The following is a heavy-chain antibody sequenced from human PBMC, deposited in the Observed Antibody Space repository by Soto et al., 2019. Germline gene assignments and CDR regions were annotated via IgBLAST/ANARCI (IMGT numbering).Heavy chain of an antibody. CDR2: IYSGGST. D-gene: IGHD7-27*01. Sequence: GGSLRLSCAASGFTVSSNYMSWVRQAPGKGLEWVSVIYSGGSTYYADSVKGRFTISRDNSKNTLYLQMNSLRAEDTAVYYCARAWDYYYYYMDVWGKGTTVTVSS. CDR1: GFTVSSNY. J-gene: IGHJ6*03. CDR3: ARAWDYYYYYMDV. V-gene: IGHV3-66*01.